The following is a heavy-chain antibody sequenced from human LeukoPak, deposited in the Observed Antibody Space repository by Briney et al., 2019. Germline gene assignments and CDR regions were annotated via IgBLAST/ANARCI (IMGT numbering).Heavy chain of an antibody. V-gene: IGHV3-11*04. J-gene: IGHJ3*02. Sequence: GGSLRLSCVGSGFTFSDYYMSWIRQVPGKGMEWVSYISNDSVDKYYVDSVRGRFTISRDNAKKSMYLQMSGLRVEDTAVYYCARRDWVSGAVRAFDIWGQGTMVTVSS. CDR2: ISNDSVDK. D-gene: IGHD3-3*01. CDR3: ARRDWVSGAVRAFDI. CDR1: GFTFSDYY.